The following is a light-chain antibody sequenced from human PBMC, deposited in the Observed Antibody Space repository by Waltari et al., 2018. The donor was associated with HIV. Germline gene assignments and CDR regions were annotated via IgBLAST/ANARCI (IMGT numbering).Light chain of an antibody. CDR3: QSYDTSLSGSGV. CDR2: GNS. Sequence: QSVLTQPPSVSGAPGQRVTISCTGRSPNIGAGYAVHWYQQLPGTAPRVRIYGNSNRPSGVPDRFSGSKSGTSASLAITGLQAEDEADYYCQSYDTSLSGSGVFGGGTKLTVL. CDR1: SPNIGAGYA. J-gene: IGLJ2*01. V-gene: IGLV1-40*01.